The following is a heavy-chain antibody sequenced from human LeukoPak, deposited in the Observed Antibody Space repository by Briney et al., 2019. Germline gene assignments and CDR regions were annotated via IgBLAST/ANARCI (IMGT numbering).Heavy chain of an antibody. J-gene: IGHJ4*02. CDR2: IIPIFGTA. V-gene: IGHV1-69*05. CDR1: GGTFSSYA. CDR3: ATSGIAVAKWAY. D-gene: IGHD6-19*01. Sequence: SVKVSCKASGGTFSSYAISWVRQAPGQGLEWMGGIIPIFGTANYAQKFQGRVTITTDESTSTAYMELSSLRSEDTAVYYCATSGIAVAKWAYWGQGTLVTISS.